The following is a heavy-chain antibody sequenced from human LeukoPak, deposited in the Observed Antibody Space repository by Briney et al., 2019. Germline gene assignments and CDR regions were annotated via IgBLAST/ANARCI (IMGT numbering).Heavy chain of an antibody. V-gene: IGHV3-30-3*01. D-gene: IGHD2-2*01. J-gene: IGHJ4*02. Sequence: PGGSLRLPCAASGFTFSSYAMHWVRQAPGKGLEWVAVISYDGSNKYYADSVKGRFTISSDNSKNTLYLQMNSLRAEDTAVYYCARDLVTLVVPAAGLFDYWGQGTLITVSS. CDR2: ISYDGSNK. CDR3: ARDLVTLVVPAAGLFDY. CDR1: GFTFSSYA.